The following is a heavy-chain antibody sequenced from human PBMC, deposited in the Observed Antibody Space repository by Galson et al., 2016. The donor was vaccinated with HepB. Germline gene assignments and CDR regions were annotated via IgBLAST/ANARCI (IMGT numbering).Heavy chain of an antibody. Sequence: QSGAEVKTPGESLKISCKTSGYTFSNYWIAWVRQMPGKGLEWMGIIYPDESDARYSPSFQGQVTFSGDRSIDTAYLQWSSLKASDSAMYFCARANYDVVSGHPQGYDYWGQGTLVTVSS. CDR2: IYPDESDA. V-gene: IGHV5-51*01. CDR1: GYTFSNYW. CDR3: ARANYDVVSGHPQGYDY. J-gene: IGHJ4*02. D-gene: IGHD3-10*02.